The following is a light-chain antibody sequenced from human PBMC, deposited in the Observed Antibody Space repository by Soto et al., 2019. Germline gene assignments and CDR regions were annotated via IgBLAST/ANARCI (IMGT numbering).Light chain of an antibody. CDR2: KVS. CDR3: SSYAGSNNLWV. Sequence: QSALTQPPSASGSPGQSVTISCTGTSSDVGGYNYVSWYQQHPGKAPKLMIYKVSKRPSGVPDRFSGSKSGNTASLTVSGLQAEDEADYYCSSYAGSNNLWVFGGGTKLTVL. J-gene: IGLJ3*02. V-gene: IGLV2-8*01. CDR1: SSDVGGYNY.